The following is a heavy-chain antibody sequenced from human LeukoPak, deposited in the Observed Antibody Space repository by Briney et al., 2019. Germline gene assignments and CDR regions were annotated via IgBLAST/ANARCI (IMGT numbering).Heavy chain of an antibody. CDR1: GYTFTSYG. J-gene: IGHJ5*02. V-gene: IGHV1-18*01. D-gene: IGHD5-12*01. Sequence: ASVKVSCKASGYTFTSYGISWVRQAPGQGLEWMGWVSAYNGNTNYAQKLQGRVTMTTDTSTSTAYMELRSLRSDDTAVYYCANSPSGLGLFDPWGQGTLVTVPS. CDR3: ANSPSGLGLFDP. CDR2: VSAYNGNT.